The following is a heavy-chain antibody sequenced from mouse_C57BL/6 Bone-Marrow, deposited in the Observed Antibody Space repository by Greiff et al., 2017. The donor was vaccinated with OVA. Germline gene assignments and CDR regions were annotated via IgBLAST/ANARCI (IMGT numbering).Heavy chain of an antibody. Sequence: VQLQQPGAELVKPGASVKLSCKASGYTFTSYWMQWVKQRPGQGLEWIGEIDPSDSYTNYNQKFKGKATLTVDTSSSTAYMQLSSLTSEDSAVYYCARYPPYDGYYPYFYYWGQGTTLTVSS. D-gene: IGHD2-3*01. CDR2: IDPSDSYT. CDR3: ARYPPYDGYYPYFYY. CDR1: GYTFTSYW. J-gene: IGHJ2*01. V-gene: IGHV1-50*01.